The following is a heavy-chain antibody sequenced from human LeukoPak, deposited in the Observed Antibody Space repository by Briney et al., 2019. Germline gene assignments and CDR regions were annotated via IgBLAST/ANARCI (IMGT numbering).Heavy chain of an antibody. CDR1: GFTFSSYW. D-gene: IGHD7-27*01. CDR2: INSDGSST. J-gene: IGHJ6*03. V-gene: IGHV3-74*01. Sequence: GGSLRLSCAASGFTFSSYWMHWVRQAPGKGLVWVSRINSDGSSTSYADSVKGRFTISRDNAKNTLYLQINSLRAEDTAVYYCARAYWGYYYMDVWGKGTTVTVSS. CDR3: ARAYWGYYYMDV.